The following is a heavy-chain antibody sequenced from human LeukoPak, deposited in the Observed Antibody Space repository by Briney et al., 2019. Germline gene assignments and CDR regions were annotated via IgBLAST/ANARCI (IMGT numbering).Heavy chain of an antibody. CDR3: ARIYSGGSSQFDY. D-gene: IGHD3-16*01. V-gene: IGHV4-59*01. J-gene: IGHJ4*02. CDR1: GGSIRNNY. CDR2: IYYSGST. Sequence: PSGTLSLTCTVSGGSIRNNYWSWIRQPPGKGLEWIGYIYYSGSTSYNPSLKSRVTISVDTSKRQFSLKLTSVTAADTAVYYCARIYSGGSSQFDYWGQGTLVAVSS.